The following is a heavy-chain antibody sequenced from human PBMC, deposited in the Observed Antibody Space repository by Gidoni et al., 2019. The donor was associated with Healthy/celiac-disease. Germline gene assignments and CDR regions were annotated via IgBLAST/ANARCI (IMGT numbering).Heavy chain of an antibody. V-gene: IGHV4-59*01. J-gene: IGHJ6*02. D-gene: IGHD5-18*01. CDR2: IYYSGST. Sequence: QVQLQESGPGLVKPSETLSLTCTVSGGSISSYYWSWIRQPPGKGLEWIGYIYYSGSTNYNPSLKSRVTISVDTSKNQFSLKLSSVTAADTAVYYCARFIPASMVTPLENGMDVWGQGTTVTVSS. CDR3: ARFIPASMVTPLENGMDV. CDR1: GGSISSYY.